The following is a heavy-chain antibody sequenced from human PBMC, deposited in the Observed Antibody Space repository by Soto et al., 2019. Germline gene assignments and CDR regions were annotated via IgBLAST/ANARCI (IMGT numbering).Heavy chain of an antibody. J-gene: IGHJ3*02. Sequence: AGGSLRLSCAASGFSFRTYWMSWVRQAPGKGLEWVANIKEDGGEKYYVDSVKGRFTISRDNAMNSLFLQMNSLRAEDTAVYYCAAYSHLFTWNYDAFDIWGQGTMVTVSS. V-gene: IGHV3-7*03. CDR3: AAYSHLFTWNYDAFDI. CDR2: IKEDGGEK. D-gene: IGHD1-7*01. CDR1: GFSFRTYW.